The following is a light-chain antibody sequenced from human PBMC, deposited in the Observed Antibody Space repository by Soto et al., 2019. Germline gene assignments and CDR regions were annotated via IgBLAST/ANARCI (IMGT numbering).Light chain of an antibody. CDR2: EVS. J-gene: IGLJ2*01. CDR1: SSDVGSYNY. Sequence: QSALTQPASVSGSPGQSITISCTGTSSDVGSYNYVSWYQRHPGKAPKLMIYEVSNRPSGVSNRFSGSKSGNTASLTISGLQAEDEADYYCSSHASSSTPVVFGGGTKVTVL. CDR3: SSHASSSTPVV. V-gene: IGLV2-14*01.